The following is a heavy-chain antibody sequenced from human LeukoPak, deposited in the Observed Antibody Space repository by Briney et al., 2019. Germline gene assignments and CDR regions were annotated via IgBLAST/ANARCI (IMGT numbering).Heavy chain of an antibody. Sequence: SETLSLTCAVYGGSFSGYYWSWIRQPPGKGLEWIGEIDHSGSTNYNPSLKSRVTISVDTSKNQFSLKLSSVTAADTAVYYCARGREADYWGQGTLVTVSS. V-gene: IGHV4-34*01. CDR2: IDHSGST. CDR1: GGSFSGYY. J-gene: IGHJ4*02. CDR3: ARGREADY.